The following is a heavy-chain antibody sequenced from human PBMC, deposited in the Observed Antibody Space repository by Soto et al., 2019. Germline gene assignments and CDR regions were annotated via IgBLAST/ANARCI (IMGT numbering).Heavy chain of an antibody. J-gene: IGHJ5*02. D-gene: IGHD3-10*01. CDR2: INHSGST. Sequence: PSETLSLTCTVSGGSISSYYWSWIRQPPGKGLEWIGEINHSGSTNYNPSLKSRVTISVDTSKNQFSLKLSSVTAADTAVYYCARGPHATYYYGSGSYFRDWFDPWGQGTLVTSPQ. V-gene: IGHV4-34*01. CDR1: GGSISSYY. CDR3: ARGPHATYYYGSGSYFRDWFDP.